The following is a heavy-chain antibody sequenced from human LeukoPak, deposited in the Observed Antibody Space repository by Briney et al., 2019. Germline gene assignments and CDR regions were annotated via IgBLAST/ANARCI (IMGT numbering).Heavy chain of an antibody. CDR1: GFTFSSYS. D-gene: IGHD1-7*01. V-gene: IGHV3-21*01. CDR3: ARGQNWNSKGLFDY. CDR2: ISGSSSYI. Sequence: GGSLRLSCAASGFTFSSYSMNWVRQAPGKGLEWVSSISGSSSYIYYADSVKGRFTISRDNAKNSLYLQMNSLRGEDTAVYYCARGQNWNSKGLFDYWGQGTLVTVSS. J-gene: IGHJ4*02.